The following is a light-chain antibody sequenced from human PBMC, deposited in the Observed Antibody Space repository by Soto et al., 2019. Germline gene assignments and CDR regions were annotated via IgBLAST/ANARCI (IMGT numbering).Light chain of an antibody. CDR3: QQYNVWPQT. CDR2: SVS. V-gene: IGKV3-15*01. CDR1: QSVSSN. Sequence: IVMTQSPGTLSVSPGERVTLXXXASQSVSSNLAWYQQRPGQAPRLLIYSVSSRDTDIPARFSGGGSGTEFTLTINSLQTEDFGVYYCQQYNVWPQTFGQGTKVDI. J-gene: IGKJ1*01.